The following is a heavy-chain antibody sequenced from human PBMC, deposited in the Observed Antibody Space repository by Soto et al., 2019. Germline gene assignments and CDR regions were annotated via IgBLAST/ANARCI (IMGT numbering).Heavy chain of an antibody. D-gene: IGHD1-26*01. CDR3: ARVGWELLLDYFDY. Sequence: SVKGRFTISRDNAKNSVYLQMNCLRAEDTAVYYCARVGWELLLDYFDYWGQGTLVTVSS. V-gene: IGHV3-48*01. J-gene: IGHJ4*02.